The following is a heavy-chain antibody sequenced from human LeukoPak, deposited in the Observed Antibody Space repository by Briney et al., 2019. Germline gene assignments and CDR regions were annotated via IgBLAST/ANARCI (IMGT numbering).Heavy chain of an antibody. CDR3: GRAPEFSSGWLLDC. V-gene: IGHV4-4*07. CDR1: GGSISTYY. J-gene: IGHJ4*02. Sequence: SETLSLTCTVSGGSISTYYWSWLPQSAGKGLEWIGRIHTSRSNDYNPSLGSRVTMSVKTSKNQYFQKVSSVTAADTGIYYCGRAPEFSSGWLLDCWGQGSLVTVSS. D-gene: IGHD6-19*01. CDR2: IHTSRSN.